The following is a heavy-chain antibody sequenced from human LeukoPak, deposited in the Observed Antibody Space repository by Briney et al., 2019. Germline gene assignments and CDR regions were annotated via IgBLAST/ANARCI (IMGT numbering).Heavy chain of an antibody. CDR3: ARLTIGDYGDRESGFDY. CDR1: GGSFSSYA. V-gene: IGHV1-69*13. J-gene: IGHJ4*02. D-gene: IGHD4-17*01. CDR2: ILPIVNTA. Sequence: SVKVSCKASGGSFSSYAISWVRQAPGQGLEWMGGILPIVNTADYAQKFQGRVTITADESTSTAYMDLSSLRSEDTAMYYCARLTIGDYGDRESGFDYWGQGTLVTVSS.